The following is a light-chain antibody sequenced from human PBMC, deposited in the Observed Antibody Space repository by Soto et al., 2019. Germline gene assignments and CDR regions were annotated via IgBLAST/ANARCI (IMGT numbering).Light chain of an antibody. Sequence: DIQMTQSPSSLSASVGDRVTMCCRASLGISNYLAWYQKKPGKAPKVVIFAASTLQSGVPSRFSGSGSGTDFTLTISSLQPEDVATYYCQKYNGAPPWTFGPGTKVDI. V-gene: IGKV1-27*01. J-gene: IGKJ1*01. CDR2: AAS. CDR3: QKYNGAPPWT. CDR1: LGISNY.